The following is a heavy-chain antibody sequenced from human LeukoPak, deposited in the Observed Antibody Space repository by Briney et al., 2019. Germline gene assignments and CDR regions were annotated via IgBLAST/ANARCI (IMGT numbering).Heavy chain of an antibody. CDR2: ISTYNGNT. Sequence: ASVKVSCKTSGYTLTRYGITWVRQAPGQGLEWMGWISTYNGNTNYAQKFQGRVTMTTDTSTSTAYMELRSLRYDDTAVYYCARSLDASWLQCPEFWGQGTLVTVSP. D-gene: IGHD5-24*01. V-gene: IGHV1-18*01. CDR3: ARSLDASWLQCPEF. J-gene: IGHJ4*02. CDR1: GYTLTRYG.